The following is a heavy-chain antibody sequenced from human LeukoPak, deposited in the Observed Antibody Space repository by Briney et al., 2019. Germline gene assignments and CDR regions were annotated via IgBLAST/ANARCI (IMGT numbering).Heavy chain of an antibody. CDR2: INTDGSST. V-gene: IGHV3-74*01. J-gene: IGHJ4*02. CDR1: VFTFSNSW. D-gene: IGHD6-19*01. CDR3: AKDRGTSVWYLDY. Sequence: PGGSLRLSCAASVFTFSNSWMYWVRQAPRKGLVCVSRINTDGSSTDYADSVKGRFTISRDNAKNTLYLQMNSLRAEDTAVYYCAKDRGTSVWYLDYWGQGTLVTVSS.